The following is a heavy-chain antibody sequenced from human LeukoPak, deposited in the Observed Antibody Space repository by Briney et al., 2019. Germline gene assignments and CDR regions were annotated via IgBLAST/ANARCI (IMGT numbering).Heavy chain of an antibody. Sequence: GGSLRLSCAASGFTFSRNGMTWVRQAPGKGLEWVSAISGSGGSTYYADSVKGRFTISRDNSKNTLYLQMNSLRAEDTAVYYCAKDPPGNGGYDYYYYYYMDVWGKGTTVTISS. D-gene: IGHD6-25*01. J-gene: IGHJ6*03. CDR3: AKDPPGNGGYDYYYYYYMDV. V-gene: IGHV3-23*01. CDR1: GFTFSRNG. CDR2: ISGSGGST.